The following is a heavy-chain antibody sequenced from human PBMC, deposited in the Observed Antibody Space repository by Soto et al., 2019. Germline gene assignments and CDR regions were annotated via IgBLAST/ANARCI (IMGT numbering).Heavy chain of an antibody. D-gene: IGHD2-15*01. CDR2: INHSGAT. CDR1: GGSFSGNY. J-gene: IGHJ4*02. V-gene: IGHV4-34*01. Sequence: QVQLQQWGAGLLKPSETLSLTGAGYGGSFSGNYWSWIRQPLGKGLVWIGEINHSGATNYNPSLRSRVTISVDTSKNQYSPKQTSVTAADTAVFYWESGGGGSGGSGYPFGRWGQGTLVTVSA. CDR3: ESGGGGSGGSGYPFGR.